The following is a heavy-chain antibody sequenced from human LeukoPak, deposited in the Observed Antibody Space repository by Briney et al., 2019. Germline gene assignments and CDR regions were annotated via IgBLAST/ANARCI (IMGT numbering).Heavy chain of an antibody. CDR3: TRWGSDYGDPDFDY. CDR2: IRSKAYGGTT. J-gene: IGHJ4*02. Sequence: GGSLRLSCSASGFPFGDFTMSWFRQSPGQGLEWVGFIRSKAYGGTTEYAASVKGRFTISRDDSKSIAYLQMNSLKTEDTAVYYCTRWGSDYGDPDFDYWGQGTLVTVSS. D-gene: IGHD4-17*01. CDR1: GFPFGDFT. V-gene: IGHV3-49*03.